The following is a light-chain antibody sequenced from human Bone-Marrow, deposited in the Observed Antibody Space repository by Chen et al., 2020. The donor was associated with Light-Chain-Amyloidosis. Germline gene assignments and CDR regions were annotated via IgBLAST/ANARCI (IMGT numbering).Light chain of an antibody. CDR2: VNQDGTH. CDR1: SGHRTYP. CDR3: PTWGSGFHVL. V-gene: IGLV4-69*01. Sequence: QLVLTQSPSASASLGASVKLTCILSSGHRTYPIAWHQRQPGKGPRYLMLVNQDGTHTKGDGIPDRFSGSSSGAERYLTISSLRSEDEADYYCPTWGSGFHVLFGGGTRLSVL. J-gene: IGLJ2*01.